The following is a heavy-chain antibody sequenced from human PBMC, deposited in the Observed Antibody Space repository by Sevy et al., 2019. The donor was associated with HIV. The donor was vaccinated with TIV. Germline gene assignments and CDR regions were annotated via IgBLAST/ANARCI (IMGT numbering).Heavy chain of an antibody. D-gene: IGHD1-26*01. CDR2: ITPNNGNT. V-gene: IGHV1-18*01. CDR3: ARAPSGSQGPGQYFHH. CDR1: GYTFTNYH. Sequence: ASVKVSCKASGYTFTNYHITWVRQAPGQGLEWMGWITPNNGNTNYAQRLRGRVTMTTDTSTSTAYMELRSLRSDDTAVYYCARAPSGSQGPGQYFHHWGQGTPVTVSS. J-gene: IGHJ1*01.